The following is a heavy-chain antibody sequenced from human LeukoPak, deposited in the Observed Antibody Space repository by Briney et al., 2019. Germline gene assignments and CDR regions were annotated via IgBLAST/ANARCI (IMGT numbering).Heavy chain of an antibody. D-gene: IGHD1-26*01. CDR2: IYPGDSDA. V-gene: IGHV5-51*01. Sequence: GESLKISCRGSGYSFNTYWIGWVRQMPGKGLKWMGIIYPGDSDARYSPSFQGQVTISADKSISTAYLQWSSLKASDTAMYYCARRRDLYSGSYYPFDYWGQGTLVTVSS. CDR3: ARRRDLYSGSYYPFDY. J-gene: IGHJ4*02. CDR1: GYSFNTYW.